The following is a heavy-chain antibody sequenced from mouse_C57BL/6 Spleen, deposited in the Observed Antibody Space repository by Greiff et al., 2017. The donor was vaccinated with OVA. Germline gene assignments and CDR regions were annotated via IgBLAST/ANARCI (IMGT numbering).Heavy chain of an antibody. CDR2: IYPGSGNT. D-gene: IGHD1-1*01. CDR3: ARDYGSSYGWYFDV. J-gene: IGHJ1*03. Sequence: VNLVESGAELVRPGASVKLSCKASGYTFTDYYINWVKQRPGQGLEWIARIYPGSGNTYYNEKFKGKATLTAEKSSSTAYMQLSSLTSEDSAVYFCARDYGSSYGWYFDVWGTGTTVTVSS. CDR1: GYTFTDYY. V-gene: IGHV1-76*01.